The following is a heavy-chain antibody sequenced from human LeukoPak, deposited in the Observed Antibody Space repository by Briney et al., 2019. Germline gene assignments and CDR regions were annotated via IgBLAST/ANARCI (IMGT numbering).Heavy chain of an antibody. CDR3: ARGVTYYYDSSGYYQPEIFDY. V-gene: IGHV3-33*01. J-gene: IGHJ4*02. CDR2: IWYDGSNK. D-gene: IGHD3-22*01. CDR1: GFTFSSYG. Sequence: GGSLRLSCAASGFTFSSYGMHWVRQAPGKGLEWVAVIWYDGSNKYYADSVKGRFTISRDNPKNTLYLQMNSLRAEDTAVYYCARGVTYYYDSSGYYQPEIFDYWGQGTLVTVSS.